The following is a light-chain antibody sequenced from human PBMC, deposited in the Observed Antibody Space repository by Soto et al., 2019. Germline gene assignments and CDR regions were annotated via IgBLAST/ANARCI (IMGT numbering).Light chain of an antibody. V-gene: IGLV1-40*01. J-gene: IGLJ3*02. Sequence: QSVLTQPPSVSGAPGQRVTISCTGSSSNIGAGYDVHWYQQLPGTAPKLLIYGNSNRPSGVPHRFSGSKSGTSASLAITGLHAEDEADYYCQSYGSSLSGSGVFGGGTKLTVL. CDR1: SSNIGAGYD. CDR2: GNS. CDR3: QSYGSSLSGSGV.